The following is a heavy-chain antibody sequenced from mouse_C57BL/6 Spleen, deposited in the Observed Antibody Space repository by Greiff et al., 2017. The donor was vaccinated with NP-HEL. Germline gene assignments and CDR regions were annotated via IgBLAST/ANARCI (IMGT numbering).Heavy chain of an antibody. V-gene: IGHV6-3*01. CDR2: IRLKSDNYAT. J-gene: IGHJ2*01. Sequence: EVKLQESGGGLVQPGGSMKLSCVASGFTFSNYWMNWVRQSPEKGLEWVAQIRLKSDNYATHYAESVKGRFTISRDDSKSSVYLQMNNLRAEDTGIYYCTGVYGRGGYYFDYWGQGTTLTVSS. CDR1: GFTFSNYW. D-gene: IGHD1-1*01. CDR3: TGVYGRGGYYFDY.